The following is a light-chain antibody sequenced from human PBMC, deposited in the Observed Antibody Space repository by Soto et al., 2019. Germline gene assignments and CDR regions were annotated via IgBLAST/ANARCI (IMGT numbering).Light chain of an antibody. J-gene: IGKJ5*01. CDR3: QQFDTSPPST. Sequence: EIVLTQSPGTLSLSPGERATLSCRASQSVSSSYLAWYQQKPGQAPRLLIYGASSRATGIPDRFSGSGSGTDFTLTISRLEPGDFGVYYWQQFDTSPPSTFGQGTRLEIK. CDR1: QSVSSSY. V-gene: IGKV3-20*01. CDR2: GAS.